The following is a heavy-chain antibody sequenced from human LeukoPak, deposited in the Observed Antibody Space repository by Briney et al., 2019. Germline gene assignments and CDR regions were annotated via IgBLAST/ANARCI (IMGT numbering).Heavy chain of an antibody. J-gene: IGHJ4*02. D-gene: IGHD3-16*01. CDR2: IYSSGST. CDR3: ARGRLGDSFDY. CDR1: GGSITSGSYY. V-gene: IGHV4-61*02. Sequence: SETLSLTCIVSGGSITSGSYYWNWIRQPAGKGLEWIGRIYSSGSTNYNPSLKSRVTISVDTSKNQFSLNLNSVTAADTAVYCCARGRLGDSFDYWGQGILVTVSS.